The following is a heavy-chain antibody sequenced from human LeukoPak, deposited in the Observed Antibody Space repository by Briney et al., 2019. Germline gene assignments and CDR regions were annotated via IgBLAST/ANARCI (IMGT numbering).Heavy chain of an antibody. CDR1: GYTFTGYY. D-gene: IGHD4-17*01. CDR2: INPNSGGT. V-gene: IGHV1-2*02. J-gene: IGHJ4*02. Sequence: ASVKVSCKASGYTFTGYYIHWVRQAPGQGLEWMGWINPNSGGTNYAQKFQGRVTMTRDTSISTAYMELSRLRSDDTAVYYCARLPGYGDSMGDYWGQGTLVTVSS. CDR3: ARLPGYGDSMGDY.